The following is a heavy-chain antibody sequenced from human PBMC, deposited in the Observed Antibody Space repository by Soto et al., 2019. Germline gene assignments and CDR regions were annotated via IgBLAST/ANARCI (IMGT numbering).Heavy chain of an antibody. D-gene: IGHD3-9*01. V-gene: IGHV3-23*01. Sequence: GGSLRLSCAASGFSFSNYAMAWVRQAPGKGLEWVSGISESGSSRYYTDSVKGRFTISRDNSGNTLYLHMSNLRAEDTAVYYCAKCAGLRYLGGRLLGQGTSVTVSS. CDR1: GFSFSNYA. CDR2: ISESGSSR. CDR3: AKCAGLRYLGGRL. J-gene: IGHJ6*02.